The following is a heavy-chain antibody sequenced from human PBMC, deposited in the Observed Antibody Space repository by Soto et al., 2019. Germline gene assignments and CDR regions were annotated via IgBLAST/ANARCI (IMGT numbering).Heavy chain of an antibody. CDR2: TIPILGIT. V-gene: IGHV1-69*02. D-gene: IGHD3-22*01. CDR1: GGTFSSHT. CDR3: GISRHDSNFYYYCTDV. Sequence: QVQLVQSGAEVKKPGSSLKVSCKASGGTFSSHTISWVRLAPGQGLEWMGRTIPILGITNYAQNFQGRVKLTADTSTGTASMELSSLRSEDTAVYYCGISRHDSNFYYYCTDVWGQGTQVTVSS. J-gene: IGHJ6*02.